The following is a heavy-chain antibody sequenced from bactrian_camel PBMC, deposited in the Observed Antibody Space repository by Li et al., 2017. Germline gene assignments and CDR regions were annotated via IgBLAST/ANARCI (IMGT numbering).Heavy chain of an antibody. V-gene: IGHV3-3*01. CDR1: GAKYQSYC. CDR3: AAQYTGISGCYATSLAPASFDY. Sequence: HVQLVESGGGSVQAGESLTLTCVVSGAKYQSYCMGWFRQAPGKEREGVAVFASIGRDSTTLYADSVKGRFTVSRDNAKNTLYLQMNSLKPEDTATYYCAAQYTGISGCYATSLAPASFDYWGQGTQVTVS. J-gene: IGHJ4*01. D-gene: IGHD1*01. CDR2: FASIGRDSTT.